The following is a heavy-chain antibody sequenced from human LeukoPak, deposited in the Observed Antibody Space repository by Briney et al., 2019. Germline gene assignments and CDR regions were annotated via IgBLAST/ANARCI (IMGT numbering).Heavy chain of an antibody. J-gene: IGHJ6*03. CDR3: ARALSESSGWYFSYYYYYYMDV. Sequence: ASVKVSCKASGYTFTSYAMNWVRQAPGQGLEWMGWINTNTGNPTYAQGFTGRFVFSLDTSFRTAYLQISSLKAEDAAVYYCARALSESSGWYFSYYYYYYMDVWGKGTTVTVSS. CDR2: INTNTGNP. D-gene: IGHD6-19*01. V-gene: IGHV7-4-1*02. CDR1: GYTFTSYA.